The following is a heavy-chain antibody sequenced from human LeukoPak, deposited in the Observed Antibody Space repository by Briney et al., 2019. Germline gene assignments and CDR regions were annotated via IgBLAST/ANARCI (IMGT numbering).Heavy chain of an antibody. CDR3: ARDLVTMVRESGLGY. D-gene: IGHD3-10*01. CDR1: GGSISSYY. J-gene: IGHJ4*02. Sequence: SETLSLTCTVSGGSISSYYWSWIRQPPGKGLEWIGYIYYSGSTNYNPSLKSRVTISVDTSKNQFSLKLSSVTAADTAVYYCARDLVTMVRESGLGYWGQGTLVTVSS. CDR2: IYYSGST. V-gene: IGHV4-59*01.